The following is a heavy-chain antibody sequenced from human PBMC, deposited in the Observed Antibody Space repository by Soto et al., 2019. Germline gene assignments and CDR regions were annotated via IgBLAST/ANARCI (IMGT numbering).Heavy chain of an antibody. CDR3: ARSLVVVNVIPGY. J-gene: IGHJ4*02. V-gene: IGHV4-31*03. CDR1: GDSVSNGGYF. Sequence: SETLSLTCTVSGDSVSNGGYFWSWIRQHPEKGLEWIGYIYYSGSTYYSPSLRSRLTISVDTSKNQFSLKLTSVTAADTAVYYCARSLVVVNVIPGYWGQGTLVTVSS. CDR2: IYYSGST. D-gene: IGHD2-21*01.